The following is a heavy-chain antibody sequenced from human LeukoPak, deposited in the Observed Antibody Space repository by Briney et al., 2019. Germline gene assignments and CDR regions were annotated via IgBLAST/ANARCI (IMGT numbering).Heavy chain of an antibody. Sequence: ASVKVSCKASGYTFTGYYMHWVRQAPGQGLEWMGWINPNSGGTNYAQKFQGRVTMTRNTSISTAYMELSSLRSEDTAVYYCATAPSRLRYFDWLLYGGGDYWGQGTLVTVSS. CDR3: ATAPSRLRYFDWLLYGGGDY. V-gene: IGHV1-2*02. J-gene: IGHJ4*02. D-gene: IGHD3-9*01. CDR2: INPNSGGT. CDR1: GYTFTGYY.